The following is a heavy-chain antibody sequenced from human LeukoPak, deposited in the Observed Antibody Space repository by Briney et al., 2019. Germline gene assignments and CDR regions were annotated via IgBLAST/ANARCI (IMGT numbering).Heavy chain of an antibody. V-gene: IGHV4-39*01. CDR3: ARHLGGSSNSDY. CDR2: IYYTGST. J-gene: IGHJ4*02. CDR1: GGSISSSRYY. D-gene: IGHD1-26*01. Sequence: SETLSLTCTVSGGSISSSRYYWGWVRQPPGKGLEWIGIIYYTGSTYYNPSLKSRVTISVDTSKNQFSLRLTSVTAADTAVYYCARHLGGSSNSDYWGQGTLVTVSS.